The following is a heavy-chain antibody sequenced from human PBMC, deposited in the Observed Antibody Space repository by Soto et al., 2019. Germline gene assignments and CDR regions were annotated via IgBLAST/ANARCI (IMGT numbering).Heavy chain of an antibody. CDR1: GFTLRSYA. CDR3: ARSASYYGIDV. V-gene: IGHV3-30*04. Sequence: PVVSLRLSCAASGFTLRSYAMHWVRQAPGKGLEWVAVISYEGSNQYYADSVKGRFTLTRDNSKKTVDLQMNSLRADDTAVYYCARSASYYGIDVWGQGTTVTVSS. J-gene: IGHJ6*02. CDR2: ISYEGSNQ.